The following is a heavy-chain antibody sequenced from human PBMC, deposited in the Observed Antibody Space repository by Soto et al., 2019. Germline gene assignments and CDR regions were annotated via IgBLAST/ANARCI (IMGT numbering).Heavy chain of an antibody. V-gene: IGHV1-18*01. J-gene: IGHJ4*02. Sequence: QVQLVQSGAEVKKPGASVKVSCKASGYTFNSYGISWVRQAPGQGLEWMGWINDYNGNTKHAQKLKGRVTMTTDTSTSTANMELRSLRSDDTAVYNCARELGQHLVDYWGQGTLVTVSS. D-gene: IGHD6-13*01. CDR1: GYTFNSYG. CDR2: INDYNGNT. CDR3: ARELGQHLVDY.